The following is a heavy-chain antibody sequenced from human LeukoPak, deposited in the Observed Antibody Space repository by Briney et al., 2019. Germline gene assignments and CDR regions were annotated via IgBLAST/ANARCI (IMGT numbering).Heavy chain of an antibody. J-gene: IGHJ4*02. CDR1: GFTFSAHW. CDR2: IKEDGSEK. CDR3: ARDRGYLASDY. D-gene: IGHD3-10*01. V-gene: IGHV3-7*03. Sequence: GGSLRLSCAASGFTFSAHWMGWVRQAPGKGLEWLGNIKEDGSEKYYGDLVKGRSTISRDNAKNSLSLQMNSLRVEDTAVYYCARDRGYLASDYWGQGTLVTVSS.